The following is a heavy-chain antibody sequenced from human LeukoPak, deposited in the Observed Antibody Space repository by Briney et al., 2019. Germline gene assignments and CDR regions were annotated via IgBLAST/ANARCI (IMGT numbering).Heavy chain of an antibody. V-gene: IGHV4-61*02. CDR2: IYASGST. Sequence: SETLSLTCTVSGGSLSSGSDYWSWIRQSAGKGLEWIGRIYASGSTNYNPSLKSRVTISLDTSKHQSSLTPSSVTAADTAVYYCARSGYSNFDYWGPGTLVTASS. CDR3: ARSGYSNFDY. D-gene: IGHD3-3*01. J-gene: IGHJ4*01. CDR1: GGSLSSGSDY.